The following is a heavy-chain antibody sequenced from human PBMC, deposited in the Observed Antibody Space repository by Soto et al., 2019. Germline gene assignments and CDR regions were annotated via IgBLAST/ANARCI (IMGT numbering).Heavy chain of an antibody. Sequence: PVGSLRLSCAASGFSFSTYWMSWVRLAPGKGLEWLANIKQDENKIYYVDSVKGRFTISGDSAKNSLFLIMDSLRLEDTAVYYCAAYNPSRHADFDIWGQGTMVTVS. CDR2: IKQDENKI. CDR3: AAYNPSRHADFDI. J-gene: IGHJ3*02. D-gene: IGHD1-1*01. CDR1: GFSFSTYW. V-gene: IGHV3-7*01.